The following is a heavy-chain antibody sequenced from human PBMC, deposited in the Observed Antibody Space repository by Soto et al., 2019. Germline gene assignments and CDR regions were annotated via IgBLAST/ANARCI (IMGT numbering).Heavy chain of an antibody. J-gene: IGHJ6*02. CDR2: MNPNSGNT. D-gene: IGHD3-3*01. CDR1: GYTFTSYD. Sequence: GASVKVSCKASGYTFTSYDINWVRQATGQGLEWMGWMNPNSGNTGYAQKFQGRVTMTRNTSISTAYMELSSLRSEDTAVYYCARGGGITTFGVIPHSRLDVRRQGTTVTVSS. V-gene: IGHV1-8*01. CDR3: ARGGGITTFGVIPHSRLDV.